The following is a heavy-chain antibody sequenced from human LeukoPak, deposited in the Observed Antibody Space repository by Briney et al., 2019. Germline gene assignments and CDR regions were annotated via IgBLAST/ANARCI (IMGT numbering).Heavy chain of an antibody. D-gene: IGHD2-2*01. J-gene: IGHJ3*02. CDR2: IYHSGST. CDR1: GCSISRGGYS. V-gene: IGHV4-30-2*01. Sequence: TLSLNCTVPGCSISRGGYSYSRSWIRQPPGKGLEWIGYIYHSGSTYYNPSLKSRVTISVDRSKNQFSLKLSSVTAADTAVYYCARRVVVPAAMDAFDIWGQGTMVTVSS. CDR3: ARRVVVPAAMDAFDI.